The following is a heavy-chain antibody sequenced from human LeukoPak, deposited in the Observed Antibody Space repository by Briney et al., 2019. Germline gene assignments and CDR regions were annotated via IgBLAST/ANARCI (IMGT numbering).Heavy chain of an antibody. CDR1: GFTFSDSW. D-gene: IGHD3-16*01. J-gene: IGHJ6*02. V-gene: IGHV3-7*01. CDR2: MNQDGSAK. CDR3: AAYTHWVAGDV. Sequence: GGSLRLSCAASGFTFSDSWMSWVRQAPGKGLEWVANMNQDGSAKGYVDSAKGRFTISRDNARNSLYLQMSSLRPEDTAVYYCAAYTHWVAGDVWGQGTTVTVSS.